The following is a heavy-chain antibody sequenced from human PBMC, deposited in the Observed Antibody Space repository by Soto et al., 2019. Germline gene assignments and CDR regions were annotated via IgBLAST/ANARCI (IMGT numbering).Heavy chain of an antibody. CDR3: ALDYYDSSGYYSGPEYFQH. Sequence: GGSLRLSCAASGFTFSSYWMSWVRQAPGKGLERVANIKQDGSEKYYVDSVKGRFTISRDNAKNSLYLQMNSLRAEDTAVYYCALDYYDSSGYYSGPEYFQHWGQGTLVTVSS. J-gene: IGHJ1*01. V-gene: IGHV3-7*01. D-gene: IGHD3-22*01. CDR2: IKQDGSEK. CDR1: GFTFSSYW.